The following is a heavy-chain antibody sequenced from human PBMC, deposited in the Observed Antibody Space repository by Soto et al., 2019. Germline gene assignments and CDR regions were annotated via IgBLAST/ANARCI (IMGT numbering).Heavy chain of an antibody. CDR1: GYTFTTYA. CDR3: ASAELAYCSGDNCEPYFDY. V-gene: IGHV1-18*01. D-gene: IGHD2-15*01. Sequence: QVQLVQSGAEVKKPGASVKVSCKTSGYTFTTYAVSWVRQAPGLGLEWMGWISGYNGNKNSAPKFQGRVSMTTDTSTSTAYMELRSLRSDETAVYYGASAELAYCSGDNCEPYFDYWGQGTLVTVSS. J-gene: IGHJ4*02. CDR2: ISGYNGNK.